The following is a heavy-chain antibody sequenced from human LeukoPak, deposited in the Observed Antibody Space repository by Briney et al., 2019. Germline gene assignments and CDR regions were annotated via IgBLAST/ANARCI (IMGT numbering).Heavy chain of an antibody. CDR3: SKDRAGYSGARGFDY. Sequence: GGSLRLSCAVSGFSVSNYYMSWVRQAPGKGLEWVSRISDSGDITYYADSVKGRFTISRDNSKNTLYLQMNSLRAEDTAVYYCSKDRAGYSGARGFDYWGQGTLVTVSS. D-gene: IGHD5-12*01. J-gene: IGHJ4*02. CDR1: GFSVSNYY. V-gene: IGHV3-23*01. CDR2: ISDSGDIT.